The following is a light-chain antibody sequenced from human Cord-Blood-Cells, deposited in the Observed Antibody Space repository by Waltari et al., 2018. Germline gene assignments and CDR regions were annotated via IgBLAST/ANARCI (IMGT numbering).Light chain of an antibody. CDR1: SSDVGGYNY. Sequence: QSALTQPASVSGSPGQSITISCTGTSSDVGGYNYVSWYQQHPGKAPKLMIYDFSKRASGVSNRFSGSKSGNTASLTISGLQAEDEADYYCSSYTSSSTYVFGTGTKVTVL. CDR3: SSYTSSSTYV. J-gene: IGLJ1*01. CDR2: DFS. V-gene: IGLV2-14*01.